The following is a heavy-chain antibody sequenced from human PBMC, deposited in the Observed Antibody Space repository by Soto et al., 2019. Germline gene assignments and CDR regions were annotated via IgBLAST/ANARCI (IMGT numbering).Heavy chain of an antibody. J-gene: IGHJ4*02. CDR1: GFSLTTSGVG. CDR2: IYWDDDK. Sequence: QITLNESGPTVVRPTETLTLTCRFSGFSLTTSGVGVGWIRQSPGKAPEWLALIYWDDDKRYSASLKSRLTITKATSKNHVVLTVSDLDPTDTATYYCAHRVLRTVFGLVTTTAIYFDLWGQGTPVDVSS. CDR3: AHRVLRTVFGLVTTTAIYFDL. D-gene: IGHD3-3*01. V-gene: IGHV2-5*02.